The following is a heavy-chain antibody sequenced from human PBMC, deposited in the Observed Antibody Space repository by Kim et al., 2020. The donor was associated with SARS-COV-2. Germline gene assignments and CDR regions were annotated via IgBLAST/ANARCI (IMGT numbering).Heavy chain of an antibody. CDR2: IYHSGST. D-gene: IGHD2-15*01. V-gene: IGHV4-4*02. CDR3: ARGRRCRRPWWGGSGGSCYWDAFDI. CDR1: GGSISSSNW. J-gene: IGHJ3*02. Sequence: SETLSLTCAVSGGSISSSNWWSWVRQPPGKGLEWIGEIYHSGSTNYNPSLKSRVTISVDKSKNQFSLKLSSVTAADTAVYYCARGRRCRRPWWGGSGGSCYWDAFDIWGQGTMVTVSS.